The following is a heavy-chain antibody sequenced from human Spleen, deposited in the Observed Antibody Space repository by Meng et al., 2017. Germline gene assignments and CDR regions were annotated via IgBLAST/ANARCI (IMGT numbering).Heavy chain of an antibody. J-gene: IGHJ6*02. CDR1: GGTFSSYA. CDR3: ARAYCGGDCYPTREYYYYGMDV. CDR2: IIPIFGTA. Sequence: SVKVSCKASGGTFSSYAISWVRQAPGQGLEWMGGIIPIFGTANYAQKFQGRVTITTDESTSTAYMELSSLRSEDTAVYYCARAYCGGDCYPTREYYYYGMDVWGQGTTVTVSS. D-gene: IGHD2-21*02. V-gene: IGHV1-69*05.